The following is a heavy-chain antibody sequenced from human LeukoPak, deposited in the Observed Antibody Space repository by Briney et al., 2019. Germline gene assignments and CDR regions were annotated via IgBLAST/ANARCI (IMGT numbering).Heavy chain of an antibody. J-gene: IGHJ4*02. D-gene: IGHD4-17*01. Sequence: SQTLSLTCTVSGGSISSGDYYWSWIRQPPGKGLEWIGYIYYSGSTYYNPSLKSRITISVDTSKNQFSLKLSSVTAADTAVYYCASYGDYPYYFDYWGQGTLVTVSS. V-gene: IGHV4-30-4*01. CDR1: GGSISSGDYY. CDR2: IYYSGST. CDR3: ASYGDYPYYFDY.